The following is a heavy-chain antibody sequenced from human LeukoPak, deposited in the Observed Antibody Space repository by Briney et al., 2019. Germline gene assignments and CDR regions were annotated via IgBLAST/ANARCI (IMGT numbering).Heavy chain of an antibody. Sequence: GASLRFSCAASGFTFSSYAMSWVRQAPGKGLKWVSAISGSGGSTYYADSVKGRFTISRDNSKNTLYLQMNSLRAEDTAVYYCARGPYDSSGYIYYYYYGMDVWGQGTTVTVSS. D-gene: IGHD3-22*01. J-gene: IGHJ6*02. CDR3: ARGPYDSSGYIYYYYYGMDV. V-gene: IGHV3-23*01. CDR2: ISGSGGST. CDR1: GFTFSSYA.